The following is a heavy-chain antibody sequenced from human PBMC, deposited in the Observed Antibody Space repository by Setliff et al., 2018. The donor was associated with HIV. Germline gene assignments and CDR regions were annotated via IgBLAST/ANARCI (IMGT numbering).Heavy chain of an antibody. V-gene: IGHV1-24*01. D-gene: IGHD6-19*01. CDR3: ARAQPPGLAVAGTTYYFDS. CDR2: FVPQDGKT. J-gene: IGHJ4*02. CDR1: GYTLTEVS. Sequence: GASVKVSCKVSGYTLTEVSRHWVRQAPGKGLEWMGYFVPQDGKTKYAQKFQGRVTMTRDTSTNTLYVAMRSLTSEDTAVYFCARAQPPGLAVAGTTYYFDSWGQGTLVTVSS.